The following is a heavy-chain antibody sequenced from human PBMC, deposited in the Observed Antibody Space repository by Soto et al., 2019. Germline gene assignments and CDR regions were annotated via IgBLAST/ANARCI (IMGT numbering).Heavy chain of an antibody. J-gene: IGHJ5*02. Sequence: QVQLQESGPGLVKPSQTLSLTCTVSGGSITSGDYYWSWIRQPPGKGLEWIGYIYYSGSTYYNPSLKSRVTISVDTSKNQFSLRLSSVTAADTAVYYCARERPDGCRLDPWGQGTLVTVSS. CDR2: IYYSGST. V-gene: IGHV4-30-4*01. D-gene: IGHD6-19*01. CDR1: GGSITSGDYY. CDR3: ARERPDGCRLDP.